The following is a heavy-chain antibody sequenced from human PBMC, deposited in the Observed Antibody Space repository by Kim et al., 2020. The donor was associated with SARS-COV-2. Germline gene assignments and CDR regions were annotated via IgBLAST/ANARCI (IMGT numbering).Heavy chain of an antibody. D-gene: IGHD6-6*01. CDR3: AKGRSSYSSSSKFDY. V-gene: IGHV3-23*01. J-gene: IGHJ4*02. Sequence: GSLRLSCAASGFTFSSYAMSWVRQAPGKVLEWVSAISGSGGSTYYADSVKGRFTISRDNSKNTLYLQMNSLRAEDTAVYYCAKGRSSYSSSSKFDYWGQGTLVTVSS. CDR2: ISGSGGST. CDR1: GFTFSSYA.